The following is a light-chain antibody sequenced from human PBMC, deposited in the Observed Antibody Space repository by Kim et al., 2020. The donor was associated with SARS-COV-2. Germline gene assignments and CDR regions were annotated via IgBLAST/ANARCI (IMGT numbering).Light chain of an antibody. V-gene: IGLV1-47*02. CDR3: AAWDDSLSAWE. Sequence: GQRITIALSGSSSNIGSEYVYWYQQLPGTAPKLLIHTNDQRPSGVPDRFSASKSGTSASLAISGLRSEDEADYYCAAWDDSLSAWEFGGGTQLTVL. J-gene: IGLJ3*02. CDR1: SSNIGSEY. CDR2: TND.